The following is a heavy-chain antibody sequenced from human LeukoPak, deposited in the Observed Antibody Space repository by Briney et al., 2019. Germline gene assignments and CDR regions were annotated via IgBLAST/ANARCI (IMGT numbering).Heavy chain of an antibody. D-gene: IGHD3-22*01. CDR1: GASIRSYY. Sequence: SETLSLTCTVSGASIRSYYWNWLRQPPGKGLEWIGYINYSGSTNSNPSLKSRATISMDTSKYHFSLKLSSVTAADTAVYFCARDTRSYDSSGYYFFDLWGQGTLVTVSS. V-gene: IGHV4-59*01. J-gene: IGHJ4*02. CDR2: INYSGST. CDR3: ARDTRSYDSSGYYFFDL.